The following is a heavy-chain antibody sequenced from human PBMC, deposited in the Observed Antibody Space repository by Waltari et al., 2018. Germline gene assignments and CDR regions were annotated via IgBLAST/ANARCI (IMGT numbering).Heavy chain of an antibody. D-gene: IGHD5-12*01. CDR3: AGVDIVATEYXGWFDP. CDR1: GGSXSXXXYS. J-gene: IGHJ5*02. CDR2: IYHSGGT. Sequence: QLQLQESGSGLVKPSQTLSLTCAVSGGSXSXXXYSWSWIRQPPGKGLEWIGYIYHSGGTYYTPSLKSRVTISVDRSKNQCSLKLSSVTAXDTAVYYCAGVDIVATEYXGWFDPWGQGTLVXXSS. V-gene: IGHV4-30-2*01.